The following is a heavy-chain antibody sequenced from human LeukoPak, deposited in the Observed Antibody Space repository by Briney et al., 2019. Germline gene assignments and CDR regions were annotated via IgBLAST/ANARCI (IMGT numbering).Heavy chain of an antibody. CDR1: GGSISSYY. CDR2: IYYSGST. J-gene: IGHJ3*02. V-gene: IGHV4-59*01. Sequence: SETLSLTCTVSGGSISSYYWSWIRQPPGKGLEWIGYIYYSGSTNYNPSLKSRVTISVDTSKNQFSLNLSSVTAADTAMYYCARPHLYSSSWYRGSDRAFDIWGQGTMVTVSS. CDR3: ARPHLYSSSWYRGSDRAFDI. D-gene: IGHD6-13*01.